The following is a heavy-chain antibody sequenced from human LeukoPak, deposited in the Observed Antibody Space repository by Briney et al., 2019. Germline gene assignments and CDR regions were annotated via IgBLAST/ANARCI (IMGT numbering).Heavy chain of an antibody. V-gene: IGHV4-39*01. J-gene: IGHJ5*02. CDR2: IYYSGNT. Sequence: SETLSLTCTVSGGSISSSSYYWGWIRQLPGKGLEWIGSIYYSGNTYYNPSLRSRVTISVDTSKNQFSLRLSSVTAADTAVYYCARRLYCSSTSCYGWFDPWGQGTLVTVSS. D-gene: IGHD2-2*01. CDR1: GGSISSSSYY. CDR3: ARRLYCSSTSCYGWFDP.